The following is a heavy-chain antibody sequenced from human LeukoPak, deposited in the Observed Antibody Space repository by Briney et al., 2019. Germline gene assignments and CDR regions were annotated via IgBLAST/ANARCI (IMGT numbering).Heavy chain of an antibody. V-gene: IGHV1-18*01. CDR2: ITTYNGNT. CDR1: VYTFISYG. D-gene: IGHD4-23*01. J-gene: IGHJ4*02. CDR3: AREMWGTTLVTPFDY. Sequence: ASVTVSCKASVYTFISYGISWVRQAPGQGLEWMGWITTYNGNTYSAQKFQGRVTMTTDTSTSTAYMELRSLRSDDTAVYYCAREMWGTTLVTPFDYWGQGTLVTVSS.